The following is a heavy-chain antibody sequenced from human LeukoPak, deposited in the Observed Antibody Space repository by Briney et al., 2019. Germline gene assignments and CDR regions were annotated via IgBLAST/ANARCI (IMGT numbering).Heavy chain of an antibody. Sequence: GGSLRLSCAASGFIFSGDFMSWVRQAPGKGLEWVSVIYSDGSTYYADSVKGRFTISRDNSKNTLDLQMTGLRAEDTAVYYCARERGRGRDSPWFDYWGQGTLVAVSS. CDR3: ARERGRGRDSPWFDY. CDR2: IYSDGST. J-gene: IGHJ4*02. V-gene: IGHV3-53*01. CDR1: GFIFSGDF. D-gene: IGHD1-26*01.